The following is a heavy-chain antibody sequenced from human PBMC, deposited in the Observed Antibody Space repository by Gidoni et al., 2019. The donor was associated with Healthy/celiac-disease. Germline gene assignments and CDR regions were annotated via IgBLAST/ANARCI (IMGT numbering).Heavy chain of an antibody. V-gene: IGHV3-48*04. J-gene: IGHJ6*02. CDR3: ARDRAIFGVVNAGMDV. CDR1: GFTFSSYS. CDR2: ISSSSSTI. Sequence: EVQLVESGGGLVQPGGSLRLSCAASGFTFSSYSMNWVRQAPGKGLEWVSYISSSSSTIYYADSVKGRFTISRDNAKNSLYLQMNSLRAEDTAVYYCARDRAIFGVVNAGMDVWGQGTTVTVSS. D-gene: IGHD3-3*01.